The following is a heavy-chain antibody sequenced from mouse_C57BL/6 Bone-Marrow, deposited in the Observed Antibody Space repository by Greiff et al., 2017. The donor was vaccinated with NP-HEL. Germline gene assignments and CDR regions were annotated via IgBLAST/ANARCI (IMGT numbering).Heavy chain of an antibody. J-gene: IGHJ3*01. Sequence: EVKLMESGPELVKPGASVKIPCKASGYTFTDYNMDWVKQSHGKSLEWIGDINPNNGGTIYNQKFKGKATLTVDKSSSTAYMELRSLTSEDTAVYYCARRDDYWAWFAYWGQGTLVTVSA. D-gene: IGHD2-4*01. CDR3: ARRDDYWAWFAY. CDR2: INPNNGGT. V-gene: IGHV1-18*01. CDR1: GYTFTDYN.